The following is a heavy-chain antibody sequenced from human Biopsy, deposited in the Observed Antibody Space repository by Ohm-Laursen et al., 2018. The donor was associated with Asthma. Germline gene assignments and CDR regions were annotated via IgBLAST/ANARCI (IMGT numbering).Heavy chain of an antibody. CDR2: ISYGGKT. J-gene: IGHJ6*02. D-gene: IGHD3-3*01. CDR3: ARRITIFGVAQKDHGMDA. Sequence: GTLSLTCTVFGGSMTPTSHYWDWIRQAPGKGLEWIGYISYGGKTSYNPSLKNRVTISRDTSKNQFSLRLTSVTAADTAVYFCARRITIFGVAQKDHGMDAWGQGTTVIVSS. V-gene: IGHV4-39*01. CDR1: GGSMTPTSHY.